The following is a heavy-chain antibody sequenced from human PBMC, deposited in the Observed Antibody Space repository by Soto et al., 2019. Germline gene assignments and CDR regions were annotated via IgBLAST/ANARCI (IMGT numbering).Heavy chain of an antibody. CDR2: IFPGDSDT. J-gene: IGHJ6*02. CDR3: AISAQRGYISVWSDYYYYGMDG. V-gene: IGHV5-51*01. D-gene: IGHD6-19*01. Sequence: GESLKISCKGSGKSFTNYWIGGVRQKPGKGLEWMGTIFPGDSDTRYSPSFQGQVTISADRSTSTAYLQWSSLKASDTAMYYCAISAQRGYISVWSDYYYYGMDGWGPGTTVTVSS. CDR1: GKSFTNYW.